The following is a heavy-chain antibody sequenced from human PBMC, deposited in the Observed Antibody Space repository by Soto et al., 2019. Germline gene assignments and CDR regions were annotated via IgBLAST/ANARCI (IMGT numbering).Heavy chain of an antibody. D-gene: IGHD2-8*01. CDR3: ARLMGTSFDL. J-gene: IGHJ4*02. V-gene: IGHV3-72*01. Sequence: VGSLRLSCAASGFTFSDHYMDWVRQAPGKGLEWVGRARNKVSGYTTAYAASVEGRFAISRDDSKNSLYLQMSSLKVEDTAVYFCARLMGTSFDLWGQGTLVTVSS. CDR1: GFTFSDHY. CDR2: ARNKVSGYTT.